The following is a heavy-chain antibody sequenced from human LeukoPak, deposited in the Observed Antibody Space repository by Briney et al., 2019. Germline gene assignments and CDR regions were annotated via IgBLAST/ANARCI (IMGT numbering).Heavy chain of an antibody. Sequence: PSETLSLTCTVSGDSISGNTYYWGWIRQPPGKGLEWIGTMYGSGSTYYNPSLKSRVTISVDTSKNQFSLKLNSVTAADTAVYYCASLDILTAYTFSSWGQGTLATVSS. V-gene: IGHV4-39*01. CDR2: MYGSGST. CDR1: GDSISGNTYY. CDR3: ASLDILTAYTFSS. J-gene: IGHJ5*02. D-gene: IGHD3-9*01.